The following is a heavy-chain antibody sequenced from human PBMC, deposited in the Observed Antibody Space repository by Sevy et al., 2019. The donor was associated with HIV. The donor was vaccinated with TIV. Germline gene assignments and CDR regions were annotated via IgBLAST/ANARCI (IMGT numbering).Heavy chain of an antibody. Sequence: GGSLRLSCAASGFTFGTYAMFWVRQAPGKGLEWVTLTSYDGSSKYYADSVKGRFTISRDNSKKTLYLQMNSLRAEDTAVYYCARDAGGGNSFDYWGQGTLFTVSS. V-gene: IGHV3-30-3*01. D-gene: IGHD2-15*01. J-gene: IGHJ4*02. CDR1: GFTFGTYA. CDR2: TSYDGSSK. CDR3: ARDAGGGNSFDY.